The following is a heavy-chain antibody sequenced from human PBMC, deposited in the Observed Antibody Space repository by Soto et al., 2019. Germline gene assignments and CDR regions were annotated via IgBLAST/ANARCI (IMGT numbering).Heavy chain of an antibody. Sequence: QAQLVQSGAEVKKPGSSLKVSCKVFGETLNSNPIGGGRQAPGQGLEWVGGIVPLSDRTNYAQELQGRVTVTADGSTSTVYMELSNLKSDDTAVYFCARKSRRDCHSGGGCFSLDVWGQGSLITVSS. D-gene: IGHD2-15*01. CDR2: IVPLSDRT. CDR1: GETLNSNP. V-gene: IGHV1-69*01. J-gene: IGHJ4*02. CDR3: ARKSRRDCHSGGGCFSLDV.